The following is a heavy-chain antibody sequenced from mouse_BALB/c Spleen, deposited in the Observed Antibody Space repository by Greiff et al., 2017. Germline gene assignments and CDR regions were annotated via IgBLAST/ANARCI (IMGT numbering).Heavy chain of an antibody. CDR1: GFTFSSYG. CDR2: INSNGGST. CDR3: ARMGEGFAY. J-gene: IGHJ3*01. Sequence: EVQLVESGGGLVQPGGSLKLSCAASGFTFSSYGMSWVRQTPDKRLELVATINSNGGSTYYPDSVKGRFTISRDNAKNTLYLQMSSLKSEDTAMYYCARMGEGFAYWGQGTLVTVSA. V-gene: IGHV5-6-3*01. D-gene: IGHD4-1*01.